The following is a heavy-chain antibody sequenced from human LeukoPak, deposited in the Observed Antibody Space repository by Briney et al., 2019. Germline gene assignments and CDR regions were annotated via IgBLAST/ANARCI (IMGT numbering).Heavy chain of an antibody. V-gene: IGHV3-15*01. CDR3: TTQGTSGTGRVDY. J-gene: IGHJ4*02. Sequence: GGSLRLSCAASGFTFSNAWMTWVRQAPGKGQEWVGRIKSKTDGGSADYAAPVKGRFTISRDDSKNTQYLQMNSLKTEDTAVYYCTTQGTSGTGRVDYWGQGTLVTVSS. D-gene: IGHD1/OR15-1a*01. CDR2: IKSKTDGGSA. CDR1: GFTFSNAW.